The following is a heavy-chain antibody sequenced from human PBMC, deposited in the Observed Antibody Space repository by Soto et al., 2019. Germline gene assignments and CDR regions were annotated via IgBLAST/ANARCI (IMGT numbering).Heavy chain of an antibody. D-gene: IGHD2-15*01. CDR3: ARVVAAINYYYYMDV. V-gene: IGHV1-3*01. Sequence: ASVKVSCKSYGYTCNSYAMHWARQAPGQRLEWMGWINAGNGNTKYSQKFQGRVTITRDTSASTAYMELSSLRSEDTAVYYCARVVAAINYYYYMDVWGKGTTVTVSS. CDR1: GYTCNSYA. J-gene: IGHJ6*03. CDR2: INAGNGNT.